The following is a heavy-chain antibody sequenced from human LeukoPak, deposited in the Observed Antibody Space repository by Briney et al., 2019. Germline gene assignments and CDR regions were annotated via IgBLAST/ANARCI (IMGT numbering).Heavy chain of an antibody. D-gene: IGHD3-10*01. Sequence: GGSLRLSCAASGFTFSSYAMSWVRQAPGKGLEWVSAISGSGGSTYYADSVKGRFTVSKDSSKNTLYLQMNSLNPEDTAIYYCARDQGPRVIDYWGQGTLVTVSS. CDR1: GFTFSSYA. J-gene: IGHJ4*02. CDR2: ISGSGGST. CDR3: ARDQGPRVIDY. V-gene: IGHV3-23*01.